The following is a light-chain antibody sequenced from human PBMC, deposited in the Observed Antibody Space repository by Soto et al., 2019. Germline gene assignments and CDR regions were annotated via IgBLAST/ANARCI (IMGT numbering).Light chain of an antibody. CDR1: QSISTW. CDR3: QQYSSYSWT. CDR2: AAS. V-gene: IGKV1-5*01. Sequence: DIQMTQSPSTLSASVGDRVTITCRASQSISTWLAWYQQNPGKVPKLLIYAASSLESGVPSRFSGSGSGTEFTLTINSLHPDDFASYYCQQYSSYSWTFGQGTKVDIK. J-gene: IGKJ1*01.